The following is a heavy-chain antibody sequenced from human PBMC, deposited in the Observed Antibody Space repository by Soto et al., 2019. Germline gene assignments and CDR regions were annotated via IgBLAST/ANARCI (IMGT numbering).Heavy chain of an antibody. D-gene: IGHD6-25*01. CDR1: GYTFTSYA. CDR2: INAGNGNT. J-gene: IGHJ4*02. Sequence: ASVKVSCKASGYTFTSYAMHWVRQAPGQRLEWMGWINAGNGNTKYSQKFQGRVTITRDTSASTAYMELSSLRSEDTAVYYCATGYQGLRDEHYWGQGTLVTVSS. CDR3: ATGYQGLRDEHY. V-gene: IGHV1-3*01.